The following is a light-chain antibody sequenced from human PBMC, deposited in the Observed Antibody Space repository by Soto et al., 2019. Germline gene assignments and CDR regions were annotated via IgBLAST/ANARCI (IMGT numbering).Light chain of an antibody. CDR1: QSISSNF. V-gene: IGKV3-20*01. CDR2: ATS. CDR3: RQYSSSWT. J-gene: IGKJ1*01. Sequence: PGQRGTLSCRASQSISSNFLAWYQQKPGQAPRLLIYATSSRATGIPGRFSGSGSGTDFTLTISRLEPEDFAVYYCRQYSSSWTFGQGTKVDIK.